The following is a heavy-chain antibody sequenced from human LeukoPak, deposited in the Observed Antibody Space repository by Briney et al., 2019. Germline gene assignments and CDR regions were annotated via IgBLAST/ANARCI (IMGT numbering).Heavy chain of an antibody. CDR3: AKVRAPSGWFNSDY. Sequence: GGSLRLSCVASGIGFKVYEMHWVRQSPGKGLEWVSSISSISSSYSYMYYADSVKGRFTISRDNSKNTLYLQMNSLRVEDTAAYYCAKVRAPSGWFNSDYWGQGTLVTVSS. V-gene: IGHV3-23*01. D-gene: IGHD6-19*01. CDR1: GIGFKVYE. CDR2: ISSISSSYSYM. J-gene: IGHJ4*02.